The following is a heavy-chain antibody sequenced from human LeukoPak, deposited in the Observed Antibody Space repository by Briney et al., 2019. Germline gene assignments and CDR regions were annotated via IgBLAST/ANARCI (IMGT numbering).Heavy chain of an antibody. Sequence: GGSLRLSCAASGFTFSSYWMHWVRQAPGKGLVWVSRINSDGSSTSYADSVKGRFTISRDNAKNTLYLQMNSLRAEDTAVYYCARGGIRFSLRGAFDIWGQGTMVNVSS. J-gene: IGHJ3*02. D-gene: IGHD3-3*01. CDR2: INSDGSST. V-gene: IGHV3-74*01. CDR3: ARGGIRFSLRGAFDI. CDR1: GFTFSSYW.